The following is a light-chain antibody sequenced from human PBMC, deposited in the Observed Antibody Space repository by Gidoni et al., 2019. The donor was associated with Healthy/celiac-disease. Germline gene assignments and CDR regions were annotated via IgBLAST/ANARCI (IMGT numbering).Light chain of an antibody. CDR2: LGS. CDR1: QSLLHSNGYNY. J-gene: IGKJ2*01. V-gene: IGKV2-28*01. CDR3: MQALQTPQT. Sequence: DIVMTPSPLSLPVTPGEPASISCRSSQSLLHSNGYNYLDWYLQKPGQSPQLLIYLGSNRASGVPERFSGSGSGTDFTLKISRVEAEDVGGYYGMQALQTPQTCGQGTKLEIK.